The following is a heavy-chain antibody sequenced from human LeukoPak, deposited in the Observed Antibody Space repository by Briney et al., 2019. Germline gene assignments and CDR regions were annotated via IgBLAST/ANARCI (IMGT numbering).Heavy chain of an antibody. Sequence: EASVTVSCKASGYTFTGYYMHWVRQAPGQGLEWMGRINPNSGGTNYAQKFQGRVTMTRDTSISTAYMELSRLRSDDTAVYYCARRGSSGWLFDYWGQGTLSPSPQ. CDR1: GYTFTGYY. D-gene: IGHD6-19*01. V-gene: IGHV1-2*06. J-gene: IGHJ4*02. CDR2: INPNSGGT. CDR3: ARRGSSGWLFDY.